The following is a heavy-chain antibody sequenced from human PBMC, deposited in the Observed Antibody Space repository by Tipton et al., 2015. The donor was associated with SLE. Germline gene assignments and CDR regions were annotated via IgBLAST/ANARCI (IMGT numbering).Heavy chain of an antibody. CDR1: GYTFTSYA. CDR2: ISAYNGNT. CDR3: ARRTPETRGYYYYMDV. J-gene: IGHJ6*03. V-gene: IGHV1-18*01. D-gene: IGHD1-14*01. Sequence: QSGAEVKKPGASVKVSCKASGYTFTSYALNWVRQAPGQGLEWMGWISAYNGNTNYAQKFQGRVTMTTDTSTSTAYMELRSLRSDDTAVYYCARRTPETRGYYYYMDVWGKGTTVTVSS.